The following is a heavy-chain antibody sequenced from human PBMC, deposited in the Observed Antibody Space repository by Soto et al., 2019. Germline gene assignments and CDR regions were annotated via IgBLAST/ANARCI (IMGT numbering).Heavy chain of an antibody. D-gene: IGHD6-6*01. J-gene: IGHJ4*02. V-gene: IGHV3-23*01. Sequence: GSLRLSCAASGFTFRSYAMSWVRQAPGRGLEWVSTISGSGGSTSYADSVKGRFTISRDNSKNTLYLQMNSLRAEDTAVYYCAKDPAYSSSSGDYWGQGTLVTAPQ. CDR2: ISGSGGST. CDR3: AKDPAYSSSSGDY. CDR1: GFTFRSYA.